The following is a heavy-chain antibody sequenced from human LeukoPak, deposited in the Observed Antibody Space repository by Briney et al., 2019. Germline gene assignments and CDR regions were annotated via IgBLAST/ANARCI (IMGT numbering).Heavy chain of an antibody. V-gene: IGHV3-48*01. CDR3: VRVKGSYFDY. Sequence: GRSLRLSCAASGFPLSSYSINWVRQAPGKGLEWVSYISSSGSAIYYVDSVKGRFTASRDNAKNSLFLQMNSPRAEDTAVYYCVRVKGSYFDYWGQGALVTVSS. J-gene: IGHJ4*02. D-gene: IGHD2-15*01. CDR2: ISSSGSAI. CDR1: GFPLSSYS.